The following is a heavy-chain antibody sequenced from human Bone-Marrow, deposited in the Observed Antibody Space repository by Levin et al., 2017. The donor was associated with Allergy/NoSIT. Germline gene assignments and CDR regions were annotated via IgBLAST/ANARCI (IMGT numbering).Heavy chain of an antibody. CDR3: ARDTGYDLDS. Sequence: SETLSLTCTVSGGSISGGGSYWSWIRQHPGKGLEWLGYIYYSGNTYYNPSLKRRLSISVDTSRNQFSLTFSSVTAADTAVYYCARDTGYDLDSWGQGILVTVSS. CDR2: IYYSGNT. V-gene: IGHV4-31*03. D-gene: IGHD5-12*01. J-gene: IGHJ4*02. CDR1: GGSISGGGSY.